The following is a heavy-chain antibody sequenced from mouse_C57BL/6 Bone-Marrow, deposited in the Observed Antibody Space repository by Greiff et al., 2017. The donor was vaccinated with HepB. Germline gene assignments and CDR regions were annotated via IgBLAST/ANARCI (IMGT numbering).Heavy chain of an antibody. CDR2: IHPNSGST. CDR1: GYTFTSYW. J-gene: IGHJ3*01. D-gene: IGHD2-2*01. Sequence: QVHVKQPGAELVKPGASVKLSCKASGYTFTSYWMHWVKQRPGQGLEWIGMIHPNSGSTNYNEKFKSKATLTVDKSSSTAYMQLSSLTSEDSAVYYCARGGYDEAYWGQGTLVTVSA. V-gene: IGHV1-64*01. CDR3: ARGGYDEAY.